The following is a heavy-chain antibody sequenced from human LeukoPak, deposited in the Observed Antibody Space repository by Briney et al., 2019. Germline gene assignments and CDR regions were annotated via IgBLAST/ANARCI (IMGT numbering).Heavy chain of an antibody. Sequence: SETLSLTCAVSGGSISSSNWWSWVRQPPGKGLEWIGEIYHSGRTNYNPSLKSRVTISVDKSKNQFSLKLSSVTAADTAVYYCASGGVTYDSSGSGKAFDIWGQGTMVTVSS. V-gene: IGHV4-4*02. CDR2: IYHSGRT. D-gene: IGHD3-22*01. J-gene: IGHJ3*02. CDR1: GGSISSSNW. CDR3: ASGGVTYDSSGSGKAFDI.